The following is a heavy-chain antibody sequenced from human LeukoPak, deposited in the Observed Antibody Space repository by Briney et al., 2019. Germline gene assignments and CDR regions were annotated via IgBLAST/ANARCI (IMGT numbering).Heavy chain of an antibody. CDR2: ISTDGNNE. Sequence: QPGRPLRLSCAASGFSFTKYGIHWVRQAPGKGLEWVAVISTDGNNEYYANSVKGRFTISRDNSKNTVYLQMTSLRTEDTAVYYCAKDQIGWAPGYVSGPLDQWGQGTLVTVSS. D-gene: IGHD6-19*01. V-gene: IGHV3-30*18. J-gene: IGHJ4*02. CDR3: AKDQIGWAPGYVSGPLDQ. CDR1: GFSFTKYG.